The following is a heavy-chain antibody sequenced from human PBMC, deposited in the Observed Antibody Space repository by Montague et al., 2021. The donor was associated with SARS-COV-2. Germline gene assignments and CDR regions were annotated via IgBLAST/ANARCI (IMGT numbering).Heavy chain of an antibody. J-gene: IGHJ5*02. CDR2: IYYTGST. CDR3: ARGVASCEGDWFDP. D-gene: IGHD6-13*01. V-gene: IGHV4-59*01. Sequence: SETLSLTCTVSGVSISSYYWIWIWQPPGKGMERIGYIYYTGSTNYNSYLKSRITISVETSKNQFSLTLSFVTVADTAVYYCARGVASCEGDWFDPWGQGTLVAVCS. CDR1: GVSISSYY.